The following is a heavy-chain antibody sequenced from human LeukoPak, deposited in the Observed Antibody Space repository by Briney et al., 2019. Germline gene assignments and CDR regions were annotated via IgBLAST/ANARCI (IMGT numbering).Heavy chain of an antibody. CDR2: ITSGVGIT. D-gene: IGHD3-22*01. Sequence: GGSLRLSCAASGFTFDDYGMSWVRQAPGKGLEWVSIITSGVGITYYADSVKGRFTISRDNSRNTLYLQMNSLRAEDTAVYYCAKGDYYDLDYWGQGTLVTVSS. CDR1: GFTFDDYG. CDR3: AKGDYYDLDY. V-gene: IGHV3-23*01. J-gene: IGHJ4*02.